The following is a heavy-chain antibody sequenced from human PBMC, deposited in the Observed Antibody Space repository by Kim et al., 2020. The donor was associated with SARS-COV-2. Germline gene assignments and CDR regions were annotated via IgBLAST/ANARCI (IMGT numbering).Heavy chain of an antibody. CDR1: GYTFTSYF. D-gene: IGHD6-13*01. CDR3: ARDRSSRD. V-gene: IGHV1-46*01. CDR2: INPSDGTT. Sequence: ASVKVSCKASGYTFTSYFMHWVRQAPGQGLEWIGIINPSDGTTSYAPKFQGRVTMTRDTSSTLYMEVSSLRSEDTAIYYCARDRSSRDWGQGTLVTVSS. J-gene: IGHJ4*02.